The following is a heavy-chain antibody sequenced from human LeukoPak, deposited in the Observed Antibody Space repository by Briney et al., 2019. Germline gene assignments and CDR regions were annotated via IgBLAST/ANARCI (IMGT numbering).Heavy chain of an antibody. Sequence: GASVKVSCKASGYTFTGYYMHWVRQAPGQGLEWMGWINPNSGGTNYAQKFQGRVTMTRDTSISTAYMELSRLRSDDTAVYYCARDRDCDFCSGYYPPGVWGKGTTVTVSS. CDR1: GYTFTGYY. J-gene: IGHJ6*04. CDR3: ARDRDCDFCSGYYPPGV. CDR2: INPNSGGT. D-gene: IGHD3-3*01. V-gene: IGHV1-2*02.